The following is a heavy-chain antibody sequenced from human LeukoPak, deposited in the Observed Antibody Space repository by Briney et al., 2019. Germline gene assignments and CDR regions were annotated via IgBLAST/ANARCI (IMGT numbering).Heavy chain of an antibody. CDR3: ASDSSSSFYFPDV. D-gene: IGHD6-6*01. V-gene: IGHV4-59*11. Sequence: SETLSLTCTVSGGSISSHYWSWIRQPPGKGLEWIGYIYYSGSTNYNPSLKSRVTISVDTSKTQFSLKLSSMTAADTAVYFCASDSSSSFYFPDVWGKGTTVTVSS. CDR2: IYYSGST. J-gene: IGHJ6*04. CDR1: GGSISSHY.